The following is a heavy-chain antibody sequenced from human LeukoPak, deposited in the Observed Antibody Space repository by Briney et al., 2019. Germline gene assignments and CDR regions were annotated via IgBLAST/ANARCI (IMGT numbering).Heavy chain of an antibody. CDR2: IYYSGST. Sequence: SETLSLTCTVSGGSISSSSYSWGWIRQPPGKGLEWIGSIYYSGSTYYNPSLKSRVTISRDTSKNQLSLKLSSVTAADTALYYCAREYTLYRSGWFLDYWGQGTVVTVSS. CDR3: AREYTLYRSGWFLDY. D-gene: IGHD6-19*01. V-gene: IGHV4-39*07. CDR1: GGSISSSSYS. J-gene: IGHJ4*02.